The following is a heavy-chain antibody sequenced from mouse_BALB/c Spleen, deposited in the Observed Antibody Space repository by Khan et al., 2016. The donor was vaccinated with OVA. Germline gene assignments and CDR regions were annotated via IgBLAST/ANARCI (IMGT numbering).Heavy chain of an antibody. V-gene: IGHV3-2*02. CDR2: ISYSGNT. CDR3: ARVYGGDFDY. D-gene: IGHD1-1*01. CDR1: GYSITSDYA. J-gene: IGHJ2*02. Sequence: VQLKESGPGLVKPSQSLSLTCNVTGYSITSDYAWNWIRQFPGNKLGWMGFISYSGNTKYNPSLKSRFSISRDTSKNQFFLQLNSVTTEDTATYSCARVYGGDFDYWGQGTSLTVSS.